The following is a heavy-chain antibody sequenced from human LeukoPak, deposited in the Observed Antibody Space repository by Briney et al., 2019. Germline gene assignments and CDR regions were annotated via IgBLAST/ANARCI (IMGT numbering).Heavy chain of an antibody. V-gene: IGHV4-38-2*01. J-gene: IGHJ4*02. CDR3: ASRVSGSYSDF. D-gene: IGHD1-26*01. Sequence: SETLSLTCVVSGYSISSNYYWGWIRQPPGKGLEWIGSIHHSGTSYYNPSLKSRVAISVDTSKNQFSLKLSSVTAADTAVYYCASRVSGSYSDFWGQGTLVTVSS. CDR1: GYSISSNYY. CDR2: IHHSGTS.